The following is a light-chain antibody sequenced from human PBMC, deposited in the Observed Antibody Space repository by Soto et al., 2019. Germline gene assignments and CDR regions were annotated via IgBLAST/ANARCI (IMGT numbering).Light chain of an antibody. CDR3: SSYTSGSTLYV. CDR2: EVN. V-gene: IGLV2-14*01. J-gene: IGLJ1*01. CDR1: SSDVGSYTY. Sequence: QSVLTQPASVSGSPRRSITISCTGASSDVGSYTYVSWYLQHPGKAPKLMIYEVNNRPSGVSNRFSGSKSGNTASLTISGLQAEDEADYYCSSYTSGSTLYVFGTGTKVTVL.